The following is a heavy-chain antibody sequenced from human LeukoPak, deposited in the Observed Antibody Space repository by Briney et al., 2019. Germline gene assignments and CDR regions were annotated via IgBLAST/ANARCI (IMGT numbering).Heavy chain of an antibody. D-gene: IGHD5-24*01. CDR3: ARGRGFEMATIINWYFDL. V-gene: IGHV4-59*01. J-gene: IGHJ2*01. CDR1: GGSISSYY. Sequence: PSETLSLTCTVSGGSISSYYWSWIRQPPGKGLEWIGYIFYTGSTNYNPSLKSRVTISVLTSKNRFSLKLSSVTAADTAVYYCARGRGFEMATIINWYFDLWGRGTLVTVSS. CDR2: IFYTGST.